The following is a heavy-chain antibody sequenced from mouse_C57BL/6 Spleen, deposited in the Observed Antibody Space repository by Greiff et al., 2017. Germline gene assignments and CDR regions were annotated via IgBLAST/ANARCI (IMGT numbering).Heavy chain of an antibody. V-gene: IGHV1-42*01. D-gene: IGHD2-10*02. CDR2: INPSTGGT. J-gene: IGHJ4*01. CDR3: ARPYGIHAMDY. Sequence: EVKLMESGPELVKPGASVKISCKASGYSFTGYYMNWVKQSPEKSLEWIGEINPSTGGTTYNQKFKAKATLTVDKSSSTAYMQLKSLTSEDSAVYYCARPYGIHAMDYWGQGTSVTVSS. CDR1: GYSFTGYY.